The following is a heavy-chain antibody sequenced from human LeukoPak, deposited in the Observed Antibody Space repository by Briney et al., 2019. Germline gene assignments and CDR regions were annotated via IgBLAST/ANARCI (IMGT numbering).Heavy chain of an antibody. CDR1: GGTFSSYA. CDR3: ATGTVHSSGWYLDY. V-gene: IGHV1-24*01. D-gene: IGHD6-19*01. J-gene: IGHJ4*02. Sequence: GASVKVSCKASGGTFSSYAISWVRQAPGKGLEWMGGFDPEDGETIYAQKFQGRVTMTEDTSTDTAYMELSSLRSEDTAVYYCATGTVHSSGWYLDYWGQGTLVTVSS. CDR2: FDPEDGET.